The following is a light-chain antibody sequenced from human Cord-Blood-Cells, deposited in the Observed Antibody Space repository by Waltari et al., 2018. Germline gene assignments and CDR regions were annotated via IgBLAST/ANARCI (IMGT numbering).Light chain of an antibody. CDR3: QQYYSTPYT. CDR2: WAS. CDR1: QSVLYSSNNKNY. Sequence: DIVMPQSPDSLAVSLGERATINCKSSQSVLYSSNNKNYLAWYQQKPGQPTKLFICWASTRESVVPDRFSGSGAGTDFNLSISSLRAEDVAVYYCQQYYSTPYTFGQGTKLEIK. J-gene: IGKJ2*01. V-gene: IGKV4-1*01.